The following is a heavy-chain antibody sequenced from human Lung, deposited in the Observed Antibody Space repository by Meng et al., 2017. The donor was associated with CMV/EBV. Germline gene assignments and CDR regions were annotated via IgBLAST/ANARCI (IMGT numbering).Heavy chain of an antibody. CDR2: MNTNSGNT. V-gene: IGHV1-8*01. CDR3: ARTRIEVEPDGTAIKYFNYGMDV. D-gene: IGHD2-2*01. J-gene: IGHJ6*02. CDR1: GYTFTTYD. Sequence: ASVKVSXKASGYTFTTYDINWVRQAPGQGPEWLGWMNTNSGNTGYAKKFQGRVTFTRVTSTTTAYMELSRLTSEDTAIYYCARTRIEVEPDGTAIKYFNYGMDVWGPGTAVTRLL.